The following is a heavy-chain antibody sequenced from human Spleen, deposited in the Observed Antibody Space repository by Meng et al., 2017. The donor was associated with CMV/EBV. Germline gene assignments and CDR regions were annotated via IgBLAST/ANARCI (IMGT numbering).Heavy chain of an antibody. D-gene: IGHD5-12*01. J-gene: IGHJ4*02. Sequence: GESLKISCAASGFTFSSYAMHWVRQAPGKGLEWVAVISYDGSNKYYADSVKGRFTISRDNSKNTLYLQMNSLRPEDAAAYYCARDPRRGYTGNDPFYWGQGTLVTVSS. V-gene: IGHV3-30*04. CDR2: ISYDGSNK. CDR1: GFTFSSYA. CDR3: ARDPRRGYTGNDPFY.